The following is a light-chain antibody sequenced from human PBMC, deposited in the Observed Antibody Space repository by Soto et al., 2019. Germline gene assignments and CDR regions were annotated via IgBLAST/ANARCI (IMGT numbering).Light chain of an antibody. CDR2: EVS. Sequence: QSMLTQPASVSGSPGQSITISCTGTSSDVGGYNFVSWYQQQSGKAPKLMIHEVSNRPSGVSNRFSGSKSGNTASLTISGLQAEDEADYYCSSFTRSRAYVFGSGTKVTV. J-gene: IGLJ1*01. CDR3: SSFTRSRAYV. V-gene: IGLV2-14*01. CDR1: SSDVGGYNF.